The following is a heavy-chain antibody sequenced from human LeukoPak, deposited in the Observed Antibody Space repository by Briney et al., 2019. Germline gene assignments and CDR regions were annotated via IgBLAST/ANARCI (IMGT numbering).Heavy chain of an antibody. CDR2: ISSSSSYI. D-gene: IGHD1-1*01. Sequence: GGSLRLSCAASGFTFSTNSMNWVRQAPGKGLEWVSSISSSSSYIYYADSVKGRFTISRDNAKKSLYLEMNSLRAEDTAVYYCARELGDNYYFDYWGQGTLVTVSS. CDR1: GFTFSTNS. CDR3: ARELGDNYYFDY. J-gene: IGHJ4*02. V-gene: IGHV3-21*01.